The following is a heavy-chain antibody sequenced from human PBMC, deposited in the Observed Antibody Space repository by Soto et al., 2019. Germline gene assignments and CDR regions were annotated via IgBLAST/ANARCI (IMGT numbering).Heavy chain of an antibody. CDR3: ATRPLLPGAP. CDR2: IYSGGST. Sequence: EVQLVESGGGLIEPAGSLRLSCAASGFIFSSNDMNWVRQAPGKGLEWVSLIYSGGSTYYADSVKGRFTISRDNSKNTLYLQMSSLRAEDTAVYYCATRPLLPGAPWGQGTMVTVSS. J-gene: IGHJ3*01. CDR1: GFIFSSND. D-gene: IGHD3-22*01. V-gene: IGHV3-53*01.